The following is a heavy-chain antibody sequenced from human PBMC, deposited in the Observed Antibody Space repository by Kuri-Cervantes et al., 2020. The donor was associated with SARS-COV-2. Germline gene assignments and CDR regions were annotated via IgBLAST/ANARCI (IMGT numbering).Heavy chain of an antibody. CDR1: GFLFSASA. V-gene: IGHV3-73*01. Sequence: GGSLRLSCEVSGFLFSASAIHWVRQASGKGLEWVGRVRGKADNYATAYAASVKGRFSISRNDSKNMAYLQMNSLRAEDTAVYYCASQILYLGVGYFDYWGQGTLVTVSS. D-gene: IGHD2-8*01. J-gene: IGHJ4*02. CDR2: VRGKADNYAT. CDR3: ASQILYLGVGYFDY.